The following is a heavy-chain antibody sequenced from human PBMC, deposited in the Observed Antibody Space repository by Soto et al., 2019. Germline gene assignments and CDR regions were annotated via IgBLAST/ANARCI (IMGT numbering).Heavy chain of an antibody. Sequence: QVPLVEFGGGVVQPGRSLRLSCAASGFTFSSYAMHWVRQAPGKGLDWVAVISYDGSNKYYADSVKGRFTISRYNYNTTLYPQMNSLRAEDTAVYYCAMYGYNYGSLDYWGQGTLVTVSS. CDR1: GFTFSSYA. CDR2: ISYDGSNK. CDR3: AMYGYNYGSLDY. J-gene: IGHJ4*02. V-gene: IGHV3-30-3*01. D-gene: IGHD5-12*01.